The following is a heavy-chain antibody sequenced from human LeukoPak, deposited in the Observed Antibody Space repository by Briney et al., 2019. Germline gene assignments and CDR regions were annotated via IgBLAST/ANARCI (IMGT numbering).Heavy chain of an antibody. CDR1: GFTFSVYG. CDR2: ISHDGNNK. J-gene: IGHJ4*02. CDR3: AKAEGVSGSLYHGDY. V-gene: IGHV3-30*18. Sequence: PGGSLRLSCAASGFTFSVYGMHWVCQAPGKGLEWVAVISHDGNNKYYEDSVKGRFSISRDNSKNTVYLQMNSLRAEDTAIYYCAKAEGVSGSLYHGDYWGQGTLVTVSS. D-gene: IGHD3-10*01.